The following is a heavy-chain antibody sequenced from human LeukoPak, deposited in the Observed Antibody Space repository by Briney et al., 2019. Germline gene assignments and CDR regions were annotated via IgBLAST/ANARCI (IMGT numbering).Heavy chain of an antibody. J-gene: IGHJ5*02. Sequence: GGSLRLSCAASGFTFSSYDMHWVRHATGKGLEWVSAIGTAGDTYYPSSVKGRFTISRENAKNSLYLQMNSLRAGDTAVYYCARGGDYGDYAGWFDPWGQGTLVTVSS. CDR3: ARGGDYGDYAGWFDP. CDR1: GFTFSSYD. D-gene: IGHD4-17*01. V-gene: IGHV3-13*01. CDR2: IGTAGDT.